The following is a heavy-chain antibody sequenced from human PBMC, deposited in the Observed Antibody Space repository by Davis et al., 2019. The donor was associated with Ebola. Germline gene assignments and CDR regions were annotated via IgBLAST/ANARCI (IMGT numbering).Heavy chain of an antibody. CDR2: HGTSGDT. D-gene: IGHD6-19*01. CDR3: AKDTSNVWFDV. Sequence: GESLKISCAASGFTFTDYYMGWIRQAPGKGLEWVSTHGTSGDTYYADSVKGRFTISRDNSKNTLHLQMNSPRVEDTAIYYCAKDTSNVWFDVWGQGTMVTVSS. V-gene: IGHV3-23*01. CDR1: GFTFTDYY. J-gene: IGHJ3*01.